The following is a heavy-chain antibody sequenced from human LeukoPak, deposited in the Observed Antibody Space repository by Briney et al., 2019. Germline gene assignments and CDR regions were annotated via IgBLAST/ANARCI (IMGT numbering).Heavy chain of an antibody. Sequence: ASVKVSCKPSGYTFTGFYIHWVRQAPGQGLQWMGWINPKNAATKYSQNFRGRVTMTRDTSIDTAYMELSSLTSDDTAIYYCARPTHRLTVTTAIDYWGQGTLVTVSS. J-gene: IGHJ4*02. CDR1: GYTFTGFY. CDR2: INPKNAAT. CDR3: ARPTHRLTVTTAIDY. D-gene: IGHD4-17*01. V-gene: IGHV1-2*02.